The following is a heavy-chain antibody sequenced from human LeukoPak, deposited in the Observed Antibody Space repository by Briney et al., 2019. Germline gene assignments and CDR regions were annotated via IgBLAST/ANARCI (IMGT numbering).Heavy chain of an antibody. Sequence: ASVKVSCEASGGTFSSYAISWVRHAPGQGLEWMGGIIPIFGTANYAQKFQGRVTITADESTSTAYMELSSLRSEDTAVYYCAGRVPLKRGYSYGPGNWGQGTLVTVSS. D-gene: IGHD5-18*01. CDR3: AGRVPLKRGYSYGPGN. V-gene: IGHV1-69*13. CDR2: IIPIFGTA. CDR1: GGTFSSYA. J-gene: IGHJ4*02.